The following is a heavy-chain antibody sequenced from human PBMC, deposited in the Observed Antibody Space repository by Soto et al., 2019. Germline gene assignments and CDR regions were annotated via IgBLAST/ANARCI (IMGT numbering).Heavy chain of an antibody. Sequence: ASVKVSCKASGYTFTNYYMHWVRQAPGQGLEWMGIIYPSGGSTRNAQKFQGRVTMTRDTSTSTVYMELSSLRSEDTAVYYRARDFSGPMDYWGRGTLVTVSS. J-gene: IGHJ4*02. CDR1: GYTFTNYY. CDR2: IYPSGGST. V-gene: IGHV1-46*01. CDR3: ARDFSGPMDY. D-gene: IGHD3-10*01.